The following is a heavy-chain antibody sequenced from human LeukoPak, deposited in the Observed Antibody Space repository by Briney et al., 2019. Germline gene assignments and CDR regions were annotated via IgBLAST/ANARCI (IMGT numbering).Heavy chain of an antibody. D-gene: IGHD1-26*01. J-gene: IGHJ5*02. CDR3: ARGPPLVGATISDRRKYNWFDP. Sequence: GASVKVSCKASGYTFTGYYMHWVRQAPGQGLEWMGWINPNSGGTNYAQKFQGRVTMTRDTSTSTAYMELSRLRSDDTAVYYCARGPPLVGATISDRRKYNWFDPWGQGTLVTVSS. CDR2: INPNSGGT. CDR1: GYTFTGYY. V-gene: IGHV1-2*02.